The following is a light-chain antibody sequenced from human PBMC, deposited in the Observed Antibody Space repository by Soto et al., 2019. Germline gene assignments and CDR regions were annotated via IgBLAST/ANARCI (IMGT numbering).Light chain of an antibody. CDR1: SSDVDTYIY. J-gene: IGLJ1*01. Sequence: QSVLTPPASVSGSPGQSITISCTGTSSDVDTYIYISWYQQHPGKAPKLIIYDVTNRPPGVSNRFSGSKSGNTASLTISGLQTEDEADYYCSSYTSSSTRVFGTGTKVTV. CDR3: SSYTSSSTRV. V-gene: IGLV2-14*03. CDR2: DVT.